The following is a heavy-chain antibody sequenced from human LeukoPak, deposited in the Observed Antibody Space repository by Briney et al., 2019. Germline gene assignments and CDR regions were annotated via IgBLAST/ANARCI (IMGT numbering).Heavy chain of an antibody. V-gene: IGHV3-23*01. CDR2: ISGSGGST. CDR1: GFTFSSYA. Sequence: GGSLRLSCAASGFTFSSYAMSWVRQAPGKGLEWVSAISGSGGSTYYADSVKGRFTISRDNSKNTLYLQMNSLRAEDTAVYYCAKVTVVRGVKNWFDPRGQGTLVTVSS. D-gene: IGHD3-10*01. CDR3: AKVTVVRGVKNWFDP. J-gene: IGHJ5*02.